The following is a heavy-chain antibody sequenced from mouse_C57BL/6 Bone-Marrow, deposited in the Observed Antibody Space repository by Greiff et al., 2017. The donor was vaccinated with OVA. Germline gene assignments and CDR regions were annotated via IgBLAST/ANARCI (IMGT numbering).Heavy chain of an antibody. J-gene: IGHJ3*01. CDR2: ISSGSSTI. CDR1: GFTFSDYG. CDR3: ARPTVVEDWFAY. Sequence: EVKLMESGGGLVKPGGSLKLSCAASGFTFSDYGMHWVRQAPEKGLEWVAYISSGSSTIYYADTVKGRFTISRDNAKNTLFLQMTSLRSEDTAMYYCARPTVVEDWFAYWGQGTLVTVSA. D-gene: IGHD1-1*01. V-gene: IGHV5-17*01.